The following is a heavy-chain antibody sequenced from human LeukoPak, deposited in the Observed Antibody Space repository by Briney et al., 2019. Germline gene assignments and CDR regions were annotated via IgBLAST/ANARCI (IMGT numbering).Heavy chain of an antibody. D-gene: IGHD3-9*01. CDR3: ARDLGILTDY. Sequence: SGTLSLTCAVSGGSISSSNWWSWVRQPPGKGLEWIGEIYHSGNTNYNPSLKSRVTMSLDKSNNHFSLKLTSVTAADTAVYYCARDLGILTDYWGQGTLVTVSS. CDR1: GGSISSSNW. V-gene: IGHV4-4*02. J-gene: IGHJ4*02. CDR2: IYHSGNT.